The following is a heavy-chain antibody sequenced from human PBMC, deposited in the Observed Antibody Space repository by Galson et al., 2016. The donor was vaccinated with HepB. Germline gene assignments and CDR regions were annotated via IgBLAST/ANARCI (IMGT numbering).Heavy chain of an antibody. CDR3: ARDPGRIAAAGHPDS. V-gene: IGHV3-53*01. CDR1: GFIVSSHY. J-gene: IGHJ5*01. CDR2: IYSGGAT. D-gene: IGHD6-13*01. Sequence: SLRLSCAGSGFIVSSHYMNWVRQPPGKGLEWVAIIYSGGATYYADSVKGRFTISRDNSKNTLHLQMNSLRAEDTAIYYCARDPGRIAAAGHPDSWGQGTLVTVSS.